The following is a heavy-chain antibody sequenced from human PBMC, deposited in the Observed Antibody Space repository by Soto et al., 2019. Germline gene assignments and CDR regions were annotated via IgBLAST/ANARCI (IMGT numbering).Heavy chain of an antibody. CDR3: ARLLVGATPQQHLYGMDV. Sequence: RESLKISCKGSGYSFTSYWISWVRQMPGKGLEWMGRIDPSDSYTNYSPSFQGHVTISADKSISTAYLQWSSLKASDTAMYYCARLLVGATPQQHLYGMDVWGQGTTVTVSS. CDR1: GYSFTSYW. CDR2: IDPSDSYT. J-gene: IGHJ6*02. D-gene: IGHD1-26*01. V-gene: IGHV5-10-1*01.